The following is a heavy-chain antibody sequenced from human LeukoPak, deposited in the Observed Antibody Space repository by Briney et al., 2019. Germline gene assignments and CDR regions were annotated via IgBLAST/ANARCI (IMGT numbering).Heavy chain of an antibody. CDR3: ARGGDSSGYYHPVFDY. CDR2: IYYSGST. D-gene: IGHD3-22*01. Sequence: PSETLSLTCPVSGGSISSYYWSWIRQPPGKGLEWMGYIYYSGSTNYNPSLKSRVTISVDTSKNQFSLKLSSVTAADTAVYYCARGGDSSGYYHPVFDYWGQGTLVTVSS. J-gene: IGHJ4*02. V-gene: IGHV4-59*01. CDR1: GGSISSYY.